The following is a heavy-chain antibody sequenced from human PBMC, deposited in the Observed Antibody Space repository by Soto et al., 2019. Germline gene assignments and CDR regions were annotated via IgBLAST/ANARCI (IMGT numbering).Heavy chain of an antibody. Sequence: GGSLRRSCAASGFTFSSYAMSWVRQAPGKGLEWVAIIKPGGSETNYADSVKGRFAISRDNAKNSLYLHMNSPRVEDTAVYYCARVYYAYISGSYPLVYWGQGTLVTVSS. CDR2: IKPGGSET. D-gene: IGHD3-16*02. J-gene: IGHJ4*02. CDR3: ARVYYAYISGSYPLVY. CDR1: GFTFSSYA. V-gene: IGHV3-7*01.